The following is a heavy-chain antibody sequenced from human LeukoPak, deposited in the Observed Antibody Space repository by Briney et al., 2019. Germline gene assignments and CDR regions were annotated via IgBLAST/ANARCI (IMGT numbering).Heavy chain of an antibody. CDR1: GGSISSYY. V-gene: IGHV4-59*01. CDR3: ARGDYGDYVHH. CDR2: IYYSGST. D-gene: IGHD4-17*01. J-gene: IGHJ1*01. Sequence: SETLSLTCTVSGGSISSYYWSWIRQPPGKGLEWIGYIYYSGSTNYNPSLKSRVTISVDTSKNQFSLKLSSVTAADTAVYYCARGDYGDYVHHWGQGTLVTVSS.